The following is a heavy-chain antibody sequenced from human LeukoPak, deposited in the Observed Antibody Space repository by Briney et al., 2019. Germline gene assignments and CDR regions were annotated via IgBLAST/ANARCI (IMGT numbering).Heavy chain of an antibody. V-gene: IGHV1-69*06. CDR2: IIPIFGTV. Sequence: SVKVSCKASGVTFSNYVITWVRQAPGQGLEWMGGIIPIFGTVNFAQNFQGRFTVTADKSTSTVYMELSSLRSEDTAVYYCARIIGADPEFRIWGQGTIVTVSS. J-gene: IGHJ3*02. CDR1: GVTFSNYV. D-gene: IGHD3-16*01. CDR3: ARIIGADPEFRI.